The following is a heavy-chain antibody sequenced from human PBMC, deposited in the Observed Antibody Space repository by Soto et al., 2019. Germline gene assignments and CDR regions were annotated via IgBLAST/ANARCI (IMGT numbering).Heavy chain of an antibody. CDR1: GGTFSSYA. V-gene: IGHV1-69*13. J-gene: IGHJ4*02. Sequence: ASVKVSCKASGGTFSSYAISWVRQAPGQGLEWMGGIIPIFGTANYAQKFQGRVTITADESTSTAYMELSSLRSEDTAVYYCAISDLSAEENFDYWGQGTLVTVSS. CDR2: IIPIFGTA. CDR3: AISDLSAEENFDY. D-gene: IGHD3-16*01.